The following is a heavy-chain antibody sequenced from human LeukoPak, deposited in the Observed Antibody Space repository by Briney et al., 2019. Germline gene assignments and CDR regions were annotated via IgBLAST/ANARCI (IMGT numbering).Heavy chain of an antibody. Sequence: GGSLRHSCAASGFTFSTSNMHWVRQAPGKGLEWVAFIRYDGSKKYYGDSVRGRFTISRDNSKNTLYLQMNSLRAEDTAVYYCAKAAYYYDSSGHSYFDYWGQGTLLTVSS. CDR3: AKAAYYYDSSGHSYFDY. CDR2: IRYDGSKK. D-gene: IGHD3-22*01. CDR1: GFTFSTSN. J-gene: IGHJ4*02. V-gene: IGHV3-30*02.